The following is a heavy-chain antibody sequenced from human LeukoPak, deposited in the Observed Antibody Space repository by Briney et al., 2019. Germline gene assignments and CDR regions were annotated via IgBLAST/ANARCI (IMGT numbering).Heavy chain of an antibody. V-gene: IGHV4-39*01. Sequence: SETLSLTCTVSGGSISSSSHYWGWIRQPPGKGLEWIGNIYYSGSTYYNPSLNSRVTMSVDTSKNQFSLKLTSVTAADTAVYYCARLPKVAATNDYWGQGTLVTVSS. CDR1: GGSISSSSHY. CDR2: IYYSGST. CDR3: ARLPKVAATNDY. J-gene: IGHJ4*02. D-gene: IGHD1-26*01.